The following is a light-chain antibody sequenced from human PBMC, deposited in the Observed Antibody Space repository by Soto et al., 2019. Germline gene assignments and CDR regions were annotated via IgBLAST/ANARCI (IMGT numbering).Light chain of an antibody. V-gene: IGKV1-5*03. CDR3: QHYNSYSEA. CDR2: KAS. Sequence: DIQMTQSPSTLSGSVGDRVTITCRVSQTISSWLAWYQQKPGKAPKVLIYKASTLKSGVPSTFSGSGPGTEFTLTISSLQPDDFETYYCQHYNSYSEAFGQGTKVDIK. CDR1: QTISSW. J-gene: IGKJ1*01.